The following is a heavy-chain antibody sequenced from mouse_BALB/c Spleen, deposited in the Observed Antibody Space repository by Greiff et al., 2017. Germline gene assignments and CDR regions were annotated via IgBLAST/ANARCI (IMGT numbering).Heavy chain of an antibody. CDR3: ARDQYYAMDY. CDR2: ISNLAYSI. J-gene: IGHJ4*01. Sequence: EVQGVESGGGLVQPGGSRKLSCAASGFTFSDYGMAWVRQAPGKGPEWVAFISNLAYSIYYADTVTGRFTISRENAKNTLYLEMSSLRSEDTAMYYCARDQYYAMDYWGQGTSVTVSS. V-gene: IGHV5-15*02. CDR1: GFTFSDYG.